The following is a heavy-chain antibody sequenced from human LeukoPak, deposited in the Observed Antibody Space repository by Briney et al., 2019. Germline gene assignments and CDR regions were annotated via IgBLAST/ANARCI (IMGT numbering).Heavy chain of an antibody. Sequence: GGSLRLSCAASGFTFSSQWMSWARQAPGKGLEWVAIVNQDGTQKYYVDSVKGRFTISRDNAENSLYLQMNSLRAEDTAVYYCAREHYFYYMDGWGKGTTVTVSS. J-gene: IGHJ6*03. V-gene: IGHV3-7*01. CDR2: VNQDGTQK. CDR3: AREHYFYYMDG. CDR1: GFTFSSQW.